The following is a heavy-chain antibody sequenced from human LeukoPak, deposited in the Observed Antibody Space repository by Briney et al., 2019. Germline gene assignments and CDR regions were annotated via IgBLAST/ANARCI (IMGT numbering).Heavy chain of an antibody. CDR1: GGSSSSYY. V-gene: IGHV4-59*01. Sequence: PSETLSLTCTVSGGSSSSYYWSWIRQPPGKGLEWIGYIYYSGSTNYNPSLKSRVTISVDTSKNHFSLKLSSVTAADTAVYYCARLVHDAFDIWGQGTMVTVSS. CDR3: ARLVHDAFDI. J-gene: IGHJ3*02. CDR2: IYYSGST.